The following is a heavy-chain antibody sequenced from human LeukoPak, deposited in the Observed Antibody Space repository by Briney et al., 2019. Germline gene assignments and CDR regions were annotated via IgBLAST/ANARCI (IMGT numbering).Heavy chain of an antibody. V-gene: IGHV4-39*01. CDR2: IYYSGST. J-gene: IGHJ5*02. CDR3: AIVAVVAAKHWFDP. Sequence: PSETLSLTCTVSGGSISSSSYYWGWIRQPPGKGLEWIGSIYYSGSTYYNPSLKSRVTISVDTSKNQFSLKLSSVTAADTAVYYCAIVAVVAAKHWFDPWGQGTLVTVSS. CDR1: GGSISSSSYY. D-gene: IGHD2-15*01.